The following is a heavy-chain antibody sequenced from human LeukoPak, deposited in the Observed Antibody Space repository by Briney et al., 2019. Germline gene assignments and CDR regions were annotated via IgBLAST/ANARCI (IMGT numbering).Heavy chain of an antibody. CDR1: GFTFSSYA. CDR2: ISGSGGTT. Sequence: GGSLRLSCAASGFTFSSYAMSWVRQAPGKGLEWVSAISGSGGTTYYADSVKGRFTISRDNSKNTLHLQMNSLRAEDTAVYYCAKDIRRGTMYYYYYGMDVWGQGTTVTVSS. CDR3: AKDIRRGTMYYYYYGMDV. V-gene: IGHV3-23*01. D-gene: IGHD4/OR15-4a*01. J-gene: IGHJ6*02.